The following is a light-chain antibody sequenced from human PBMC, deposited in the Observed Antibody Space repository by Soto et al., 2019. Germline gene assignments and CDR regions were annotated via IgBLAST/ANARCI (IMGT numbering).Light chain of an antibody. V-gene: IGKV3-20*01. CDR1: QGVSSSY. CDR3: QQYGDSPWT. J-gene: IGKJ1*01. Sequence: IVLTQSPGTLSLSPRERANLSCRASQGVSSSYLAWYQQKPGQAPRLLIYGASSRATGIPDRFSGSGSGTDFTLTISRLEPEDFAVYYCQQYGDSPWTFGQGTKVEI. CDR2: GAS.